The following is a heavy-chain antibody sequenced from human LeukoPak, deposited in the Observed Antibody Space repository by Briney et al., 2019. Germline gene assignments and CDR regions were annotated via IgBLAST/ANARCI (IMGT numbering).Heavy chain of an antibody. CDR2: ISPNTGVT. CDR3: ARGNYQLYAFDV. CDR1: GYTFTAYY. V-gene: IGHV1-2*02. J-gene: IGHJ3*01. D-gene: IGHD5-24*01. Sequence: ASVKVSCKASGYTFTAYYIHWVRQATGQGLEWMGWISPNTGVTNFAPSFRGRVTMTSDTSNNTVYIQLHSLPSDDTAFFYCARGNYQLYAFDVWGQGTLLTVSS.